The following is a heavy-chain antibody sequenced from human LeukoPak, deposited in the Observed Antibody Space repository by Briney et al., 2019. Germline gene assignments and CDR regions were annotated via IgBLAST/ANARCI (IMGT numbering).Heavy chain of an antibody. V-gene: IGHV4-30-2*06. CDR1: GYAITSGGFS. CDR3: ARSRQASGLFNS. Sequence: PSQTLSLTCTVSGYAITSGGFSWDWIRQSPGKGLEWIGCIYDRGPAYYNPSLKSRFTISVDRPKNQFFLNVTSLTAADTAVYFCARSRQASGLFNSWGQGTLVVVSS. D-gene: IGHD3-10*01. CDR2: IYDRGPA. J-gene: IGHJ5*01.